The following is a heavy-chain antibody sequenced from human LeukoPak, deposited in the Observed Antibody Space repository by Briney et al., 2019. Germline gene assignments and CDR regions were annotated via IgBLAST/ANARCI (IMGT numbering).Heavy chain of an antibody. J-gene: IGHJ4*02. V-gene: IGHV3-48*01. CDR3: ARGGARADWRDIVVVPAAKAGFDY. D-gene: IGHD2-2*01. Sequence: GGSLRLSCAASGFTFSSYSMNWVRQAPGKGLEWVSYISSSSSTIYYADSVKGRFTISRDNAKNSLYLQMNSLRAEDTAVYYCARGGARADWRDIVVVPAAKAGFDYWGQGTLVTVSS. CDR1: GFTFSSYS. CDR2: ISSSSSTI.